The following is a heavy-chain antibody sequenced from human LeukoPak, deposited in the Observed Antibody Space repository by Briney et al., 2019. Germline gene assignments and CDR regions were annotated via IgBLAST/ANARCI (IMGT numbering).Heavy chain of an antibody. V-gene: IGHV1-69*04. J-gene: IGHJ4*02. D-gene: IGHD3-22*01. CDR3: ARDETYYYDSSGSPFFDY. CDR2: IIPILGIA. Sequence: SVKVSCKASGGTFSSYAIRWVRPAPGQGLEWMGRIIPILGIANYAQKFQGRVTITADKSTSTAYMELSSLRSEDTAVYYCARDETYYYDSSGSPFFDYWGQGTLVTVSS. CDR1: GGTFSSYA.